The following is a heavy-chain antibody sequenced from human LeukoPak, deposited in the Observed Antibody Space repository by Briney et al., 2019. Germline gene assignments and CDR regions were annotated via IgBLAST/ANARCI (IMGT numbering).Heavy chain of an antibody. J-gene: IGHJ6*02. Sequence: SETLSPTCTVSGGSISSYYWSWIRQPPGKGLEWIGYIYYSGSTNYNPSLKSRVTISVDTSKNQFSLKLSSVTAADTAVYYCARGPDTAMVHFYYYYYGMDVWGQGTTVTVSS. D-gene: IGHD5-18*01. CDR3: ARGPDTAMVHFYYYYYGMDV. CDR2: IYYSGST. V-gene: IGHV4-59*01. CDR1: GGSISSYY.